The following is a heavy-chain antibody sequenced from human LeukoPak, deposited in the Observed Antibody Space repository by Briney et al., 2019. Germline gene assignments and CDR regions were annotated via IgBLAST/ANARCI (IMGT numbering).Heavy chain of an antibody. J-gene: IGHJ1*01. CDR1: GFTFSSYW. CDR3: ARAPSEIGGYYREYFRH. D-gene: IGHD3-22*01. CDR2: IKGEGST. Sequence: GGCLRLSCAASGFTFSSYWMHWVRQAPGKGLVWVSRIKGEGSTNYADSVKGRFTISRDNAKNTVSLQMNSLRAEDTGVYYCARAPSEIGGYYREYFRHWGQGSLVTVSS. V-gene: IGHV3-74*01.